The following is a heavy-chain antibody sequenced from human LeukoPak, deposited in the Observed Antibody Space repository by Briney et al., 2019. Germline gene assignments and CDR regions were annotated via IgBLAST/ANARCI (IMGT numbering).Heavy chain of an antibody. D-gene: IGHD6-19*01. J-gene: IGHJ5*02. Sequence: SETLSLTCTVSGGSVSSGTYYWSWIRQPPGKGLEWIGYIYSSGSSNYNPSLKSRVTISVDKSKNQFSLKVSSVTAADTAAYYCAREAVAANWFDPWGQGTLVTVSS. CDR2: IYSSGSS. CDR1: GGSVSSGTYY. CDR3: AREAVAANWFDP. V-gene: IGHV4-61*01.